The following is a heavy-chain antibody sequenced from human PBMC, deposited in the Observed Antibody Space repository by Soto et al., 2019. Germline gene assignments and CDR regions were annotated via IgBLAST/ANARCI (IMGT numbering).Heavy chain of an antibody. CDR2: LIPRFGTT. Sequence: QVQLVQSGAEVKKPGSSVKVSCKASGGTLRRYAISWVRQAPGRGLEWMGGLIPRFGTTSYAQTEKFQWRLTIHAAGHMITASMELSSLRSEDTAVYFCAVVDMSDNDAENYFYAMAVWGQGTTVIVSS. CDR3: AVVDMSDNDAENYFYAMAV. V-gene: IGHV1-69*01. J-gene: IGHJ6*02. D-gene: IGHD3-22*01. CDR1: GGTLRRYA.